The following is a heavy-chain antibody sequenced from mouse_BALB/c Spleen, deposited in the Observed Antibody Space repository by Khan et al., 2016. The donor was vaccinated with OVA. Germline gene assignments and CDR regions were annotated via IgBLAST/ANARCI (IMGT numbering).Heavy chain of an antibody. CDR2: IVSPNGNT. CDR3: ARMARK. V-gene: IGHV14-3*02. Sequence: VQLQQPGAELVNSGATVKLSCTASGLNSKDTYMHWPKQWPEQGLEWIGRIVSPNGNTKFDPKFQCTAIITADTSSNTAYLQLSSLTSADTAVYYCARMARKWGQGTTVTVSS. J-gene: IGHJ2*01. CDR1: GLNSKDTY.